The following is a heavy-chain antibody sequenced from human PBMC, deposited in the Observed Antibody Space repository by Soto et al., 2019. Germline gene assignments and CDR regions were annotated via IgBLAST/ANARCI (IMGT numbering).Heavy chain of an antibody. D-gene: IGHD6-13*01. V-gene: IGHV3-64D*08. J-gene: IGHJ4*02. Sequence: GGSLSLSCSASGFTFSSYAMHWVRQPPGKGLEYVSAISSNGGSTYYADSVKGLFTISKDNSKNTLYLKMSSLTAEDTAVYYCVKVSSSWYPVQDYWGQGTLVTVSS. CDR2: ISSNGGST. CDR3: VKVSSSWYPVQDY. CDR1: GFTFSSYA.